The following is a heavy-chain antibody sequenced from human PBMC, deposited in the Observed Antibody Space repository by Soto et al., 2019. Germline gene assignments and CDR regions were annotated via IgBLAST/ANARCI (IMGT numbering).Heavy chain of an antibody. CDR3: AKVGGSYRYDAFDI. Sequence: GGSLRLSCAASGFTFSSYGMHWVRQAPGKGLEWVAVISYDGSNKYYADSVKGRFTISRDNSENTLYLQMNSLRAEDTAVYYCAKVGGSYRYDAFDIWGQGTMVTVSS. J-gene: IGHJ3*02. D-gene: IGHD1-26*01. CDR2: ISYDGSNK. V-gene: IGHV3-30*18. CDR1: GFTFSSYG.